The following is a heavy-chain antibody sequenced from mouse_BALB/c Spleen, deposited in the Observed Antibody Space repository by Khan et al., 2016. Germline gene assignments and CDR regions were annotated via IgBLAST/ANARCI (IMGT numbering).Heavy chain of an antibody. CDR3: ARNGKRYERTWFAY. V-gene: IGHV3-2*02. Sequence: EVQLQESGPGLVKPSQSLSLTCTVTGYSITSDYAWNWIRQFPGNKLEWMGYISYSGSTRYNPSLKSRISITRDTSKNQFFLQLNSVTTEDTATYYCARNGKRYERTWFAYWGQGTLVTVSA. CDR1: GYSITSDYA. J-gene: IGHJ3*01. D-gene: IGHD2-14*01. CDR2: ISYSGST.